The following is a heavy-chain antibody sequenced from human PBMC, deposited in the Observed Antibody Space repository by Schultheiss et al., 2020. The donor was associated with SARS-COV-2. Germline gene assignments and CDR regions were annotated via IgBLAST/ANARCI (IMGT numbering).Heavy chain of an antibody. Sequence: PSVKVSCKASGYTFTGYYMHWVRQAPGQGLEWMGWINPILGIANYAQKFQGRVTITADKSTSTAYMELSSLRSDDTAVYYCARDVGDYYYGMDVWGQGTTVTVSS. CDR2: INPILGIA. V-gene: IGHV1-69*10. CDR3: ARDVGDYYYGMDV. D-gene: IGHD3-10*01. J-gene: IGHJ6*02. CDR1: GYTFTGYY.